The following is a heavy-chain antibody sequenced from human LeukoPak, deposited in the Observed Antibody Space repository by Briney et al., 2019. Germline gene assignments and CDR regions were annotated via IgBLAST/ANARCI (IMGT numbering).Heavy chain of an antibody. D-gene: IGHD4-17*01. V-gene: IGHV1-69*05. CDR2: IIPIFGTA. J-gene: IGHJ4*02. CDR3: ARSRTTVPYYFDY. Sequence: SVKVSCKASGGTFSSYAISWVRQAPGQGLEWMGGIIPIFGTANYAQKFQGRVTITTDESTSTAYIELSSLRSEDTAVYYCARSRTTVPYYFDYWGQGTLVTVSS. CDR1: GGTFSSYA.